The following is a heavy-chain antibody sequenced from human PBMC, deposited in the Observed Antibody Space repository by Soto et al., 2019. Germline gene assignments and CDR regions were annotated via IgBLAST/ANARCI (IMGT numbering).Heavy chain of an antibody. CDR2: IIPIFGTA. CDR1: GGTFSSYA. V-gene: IGHV1-69*13. CDR3: ARDVVSGGKASAGRGNWFYP. J-gene: IGHJ5*01. Sequence: SVKVSCKASGGTFSSYAISWVRRAPGQRLEWMGGIIPIFGTANYAQKFQGGVTITADESTSTAYMELSSLRSEDTAVYYCARDVVSGGKASAGRGNWFYPWGKGSLVSVSS. D-gene: IGHD6-13*01.